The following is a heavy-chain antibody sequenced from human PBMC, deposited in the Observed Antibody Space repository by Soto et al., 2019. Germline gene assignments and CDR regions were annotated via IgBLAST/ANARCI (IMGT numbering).Heavy chain of an antibody. CDR2: INPNSGGT. CDR3: ARESPPSDFWSGHPRYMDV. V-gene: IGHV1-2*04. J-gene: IGHJ6*03. Sequence: QVQLVQSGAEVKKPGASVKVSCKASGYTFTGYYMHWVRQAPGQGLEWMGWINPNSGGTTDAQKCQGWVTMTRDTSISTAYMELSRLKSDDTAVYYCARESPPSDFWSGHPRYMDVWGKGTTVTVSS. D-gene: IGHD3-3*01. CDR1: GYTFTGYY.